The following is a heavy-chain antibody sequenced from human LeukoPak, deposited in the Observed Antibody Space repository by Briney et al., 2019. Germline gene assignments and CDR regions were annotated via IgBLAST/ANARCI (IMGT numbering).Heavy chain of an antibody. D-gene: IGHD6-6*01. CDR1: VFTFSIYS. J-gene: IGHJ4*02. Sequence: GGSLRLSCGACVFTFSIYSMNWVRQAPGKGLEWVSSISSSSSFISYADSVQGRLTISRDNAKNSLYLQMNSLRAEDTAVYYCAKNRESSSSHFDCWGQGTLVTVSS. CDR2: ISSSSSFI. CDR3: AKNRESSSSHFDC. V-gene: IGHV3-21*03.